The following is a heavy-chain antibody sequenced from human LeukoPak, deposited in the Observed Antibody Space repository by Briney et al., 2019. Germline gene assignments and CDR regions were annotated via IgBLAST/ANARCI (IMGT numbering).Heavy chain of an antibody. CDR2: ISWNSGSI. V-gene: IGHV3-9*01. Sequence: GGSLRLSCAGSGFIFNNYAMHWVRQPPGKGLEWVSGISWNSGSIDYADSVKGRFTISRDNAKNSLYLQMNSLRAEDTAVYYCARDQTVVTGAVYHYYGMDVWGQGTTVTVSS. D-gene: IGHD4-23*01. CDR3: ARDQTVVTGAVYHYYGMDV. CDR1: GFIFNNYA. J-gene: IGHJ6*02.